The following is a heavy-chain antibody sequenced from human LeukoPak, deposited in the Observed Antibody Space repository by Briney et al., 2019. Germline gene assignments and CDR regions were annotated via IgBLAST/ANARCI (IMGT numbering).Heavy chain of an antibody. D-gene: IGHD2-2*01. CDR3: ATDVYCSSTSCMDV. V-gene: IGHV1-24*01. J-gene: IGHJ6*04. Sequence: GASVKVSCKVPGYTLTELSMHWVRQAPGKGLEWMGGFDPEDGETIYAQKFQGRVTMTEDTSTDTAYMELSSLRSEDTAVYYCATDVYCSSTSCMDVWGKGTTVTVSS. CDR2: FDPEDGET. CDR1: GYTLTELS.